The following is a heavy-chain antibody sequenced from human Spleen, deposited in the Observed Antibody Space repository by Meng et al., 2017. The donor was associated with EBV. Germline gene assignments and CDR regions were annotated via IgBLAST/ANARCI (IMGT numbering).Heavy chain of an antibody. J-gene: IGHJ5*01. V-gene: IGHV3-23*01. CDR2: LSGSGDST. CDR3: AKPRYYDMLTDEWDS. Sequence: EVHLLESXGGLVQPGXSLRLVXAASGFTFSSYSMTWVRQAPGKGLEWVSSLSGSGDSTYYADSVKGRFTISRDNSKNTLYLQMNSLRAEDTAVYYCAKPRYYDMLTDEWDSWGQGTLVTVSS. D-gene: IGHD3-9*01. CDR1: GFTFSSYS.